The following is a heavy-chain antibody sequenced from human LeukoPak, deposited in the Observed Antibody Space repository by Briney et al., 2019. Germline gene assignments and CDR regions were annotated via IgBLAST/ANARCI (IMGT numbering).Heavy chain of an antibody. J-gene: IGHJ4*02. Sequence: ASVKVSCKASGYTFTSHAMNWVRQAPGQGLEWMGWINTNTGNPTYAQGFTGRFVFSLDTSVSTAYLQISSLKAEDTAVYYCAREGDYGNYGFPQYFDYWGQGTLVTVSS. D-gene: IGHD4-11*01. CDR3: AREGDYGNYGFPQYFDY. V-gene: IGHV7-4-1*02. CDR1: GYTFTSHA. CDR2: INTNTGNP.